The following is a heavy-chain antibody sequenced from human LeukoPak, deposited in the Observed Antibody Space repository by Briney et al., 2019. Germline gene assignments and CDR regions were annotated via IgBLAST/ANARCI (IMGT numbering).Heavy chain of an antibody. CDR3: AIWTSGNY. V-gene: IGHV3-7*01. CDR2: MDPSGTQT. Sequence: FTSSGSGFTFNGSWMNWVRQAPGKGLEWVANMDPSGTQTRYVGSVKGRFTISKDDPGTSLYLEMHSLRAEDTAIYYCAIWTSGNYWGQGALVTVSS. D-gene: IGHD1-1*01. CDR1: GFTFNGSW. J-gene: IGHJ4*02.